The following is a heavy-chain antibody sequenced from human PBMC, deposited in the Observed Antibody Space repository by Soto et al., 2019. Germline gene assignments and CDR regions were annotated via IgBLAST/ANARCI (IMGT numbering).Heavy chain of an antibody. CDR2: ISGYNGDT. CDR1: GYTFSRYG. CDR3: AKNGQPPYYYYGLDV. D-gene: IGHD2-8*01. Sequence: QGQLVQSGGEVKKPGASVKVSCKASGYTFSRYGISWVRQAPGQGLEWMGWISGYNGDTNYAQKFQGRGTMTIDTATTTAYMALRGLTSDDTAIYYCAKNGQPPYYYYGLDVWGQGTTVTVSS. V-gene: IGHV1-18*01. J-gene: IGHJ6*02.